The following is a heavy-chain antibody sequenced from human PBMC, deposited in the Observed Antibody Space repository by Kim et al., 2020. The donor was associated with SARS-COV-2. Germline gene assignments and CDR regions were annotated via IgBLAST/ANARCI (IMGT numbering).Heavy chain of an antibody. V-gene: IGHV4-4*07. CDR3: ARDGGGSYDT. D-gene: IGHD1-26*01. Sequence: SETLSLTCTVSGDSISSYYWNWIRQSAGKGLEWIGRMYGSGGTYYNPSLRSRVTMSVDTSRNQFSLKLISVTAADTAVYYCARDGGGSYDTWGQGTLDTVSS. CDR1: GDSISSYY. J-gene: IGHJ5*02. CDR2: MYGSGGT.